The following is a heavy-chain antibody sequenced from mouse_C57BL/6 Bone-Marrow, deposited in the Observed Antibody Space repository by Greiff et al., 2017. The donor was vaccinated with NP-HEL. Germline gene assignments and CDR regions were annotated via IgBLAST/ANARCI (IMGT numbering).Heavy chain of an antibody. J-gene: IGHJ1*03. V-gene: IGHV1-81*01. Sequence: VKLQESGAELARPGASVKLSCKASGYTFTSYGISWVKQRTGQGLEWIGEIYPRSGNTYYNEKFKGKATLTADKSSSTAYMELRSLTSEDSAVYFCARWGVRRNDWYFDVWGTGTTVTVSS. CDR3: ARWGVRRNDWYFDV. D-gene: IGHD2-14*01. CDR1: GYTFTSYG. CDR2: IYPRSGNT.